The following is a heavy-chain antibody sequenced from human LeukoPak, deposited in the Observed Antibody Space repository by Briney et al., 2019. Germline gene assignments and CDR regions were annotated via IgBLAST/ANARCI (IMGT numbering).Heavy chain of an antibody. V-gene: IGHV4-31*03. D-gene: IGHD3-9*01. CDR2: IYYSGST. Sequence: PSQTLSLTCTVSGGSISSGGYYWSWIRQHPGKGLEWIGYIYYSGSTYYNPSLKSRVTISVDTSKNQFSLKLSSVTAADTAVYYCASANYDILTGLNWFDPWGQGTLVTVSS. J-gene: IGHJ5*02. CDR3: ASANYDILTGLNWFDP. CDR1: GGSISSGGYY.